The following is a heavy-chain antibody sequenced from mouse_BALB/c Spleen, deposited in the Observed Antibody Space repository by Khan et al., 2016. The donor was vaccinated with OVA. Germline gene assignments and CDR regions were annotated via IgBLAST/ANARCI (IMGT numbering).Heavy chain of an antibody. D-gene: IGHD2-14*01. CDR2: IDPFNGGT. Sequence: VQLKESGPDLMKPGASVNISCKASGYSFTSYYIHWVKQSHGKSLEWIGYIDPFNGGTDYNQKFKGKATLTVDKSSNTAYMHLSSLTSEDSAVYYCARGTFDYWCRGTLVTVST. CDR1: GYSFTSYY. CDR3: ARGTFDY. V-gene: IGHV1S135*01. J-gene: IGHJ3*01.